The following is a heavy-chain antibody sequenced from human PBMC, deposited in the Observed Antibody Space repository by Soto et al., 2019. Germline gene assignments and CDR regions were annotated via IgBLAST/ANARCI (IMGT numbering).Heavy chain of an antibody. CDR3: AKTSSASGRECPGH. CDR1: GVTFSSYG. CDR2: ISGSGGST. V-gene: IGHV3-23*01. Sequence: GGSLRLSCEASGVTFSSYGMTWVRQAPGKGLEWVSAISGSGGSTFYADSLGGRFTISRDNSKNILYLEMKSLRAGDTAMYYCAKTSSASGRECPGHWGPGAQVTVSS. D-gene: IGHD6-6*01. J-gene: IGHJ4*02.